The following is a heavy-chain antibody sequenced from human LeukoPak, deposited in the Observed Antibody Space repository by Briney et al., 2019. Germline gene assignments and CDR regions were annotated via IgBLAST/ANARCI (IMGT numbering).Heavy chain of an antibody. CDR2: ISGDGAGT. D-gene: IGHD1-1*01. J-gene: IGHJ4*02. V-gene: IGHV3-23*01. CDR3: ARRSGGGTFYFDY. Sequence: GGSLRLSCSASGFTFTDYAMSWVRQAPGRGPDWVSSISGDGAGTFYADSVKGRFSISRDSSGNTVYLQMNSLRAEDTALYYCARRSGGGTFYFDYWGQGSLVTVSS. CDR1: GFTFTDYA.